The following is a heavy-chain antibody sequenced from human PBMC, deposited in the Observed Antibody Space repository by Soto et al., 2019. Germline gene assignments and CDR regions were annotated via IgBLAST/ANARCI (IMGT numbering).Heavy chain of an antibody. Sequence: SETLSLTCTVSGASVSSGSFYWSWIRQPPGKGLEWVGYIYYTGSTSYSPSLKNRVSISVDTSKNQFSLKLSSVTAADTAVYYCARDPFIAVRGSYYYYGMDVWGQGTTVTVS. CDR2: IYYTGST. V-gene: IGHV4-61*01. CDR1: GASVSSGSFY. J-gene: IGHJ6*02. D-gene: IGHD6-19*01. CDR3: ARDPFIAVRGSYYYYGMDV.